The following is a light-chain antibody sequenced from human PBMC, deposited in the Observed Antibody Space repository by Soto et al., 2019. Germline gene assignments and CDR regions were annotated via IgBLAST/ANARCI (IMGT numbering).Light chain of an antibody. V-gene: IGLV2-14*01. CDR2: EVS. Sequence: QSALTPPASVSGSPGQSITISCTGTSSDVGGYNYVSWYQQHPGKAPKLMIYEVSNRPSGVSNRFSGSKSGNTASLTISGLHTEDEADYYCSSYTSSSTLVFGTGTKVTVL. CDR1: SSDVGGYNY. J-gene: IGLJ1*01. CDR3: SSYTSSSTLV.